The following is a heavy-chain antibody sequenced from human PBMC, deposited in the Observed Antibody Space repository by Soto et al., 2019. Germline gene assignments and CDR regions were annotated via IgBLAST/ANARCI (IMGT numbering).Heavy chain of an antibody. Sequence: EVQLLESVGGLVQPGGSMRLSCAASGFTFSSYAMSWVRQAPGKGLEWVSAIGASGAGTYYAEYVTGRFTISRDNSKNPLYLQMNSLRAEDTAVEYCALRKTGSYFDYCGQGTLVTVSS. D-gene: IGHD1-26*01. CDR2: IGASGAGT. V-gene: IGHV3-23*01. CDR3: ALRKTGSYFDY. J-gene: IGHJ4*02. CDR1: GFTFSSYA.